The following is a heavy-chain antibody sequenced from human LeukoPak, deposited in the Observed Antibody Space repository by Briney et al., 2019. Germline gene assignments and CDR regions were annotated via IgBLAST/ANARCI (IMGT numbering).Heavy chain of an antibody. CDR2: INHSGST. CDR1: GGSFSGYY. D-gene: IGHD3-22*01. CDR3: ARDTRTYYYDSSGYGDY. Sequence: PSETLSLTCAVYGGSFSGYYWSWIRQPPGKGLEWIGEINHSGSTNHNPSLKSRVTISVDTSKNQFSLKLSSVTAADTAVYYCARDTRTYYYDSSGYGDYWGQGTLVTVSS. V-gene: IGHV4-34*01. J-gene: IGHJ4*02.